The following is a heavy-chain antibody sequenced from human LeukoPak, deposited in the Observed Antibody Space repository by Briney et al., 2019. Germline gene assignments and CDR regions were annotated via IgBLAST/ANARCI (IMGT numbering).Heavy chain of an antibody. J-gene: IGHJ4*02. D-gene: IGHD2-2*01. V-gene: IGHV3-21*01. CDR3: ARDPPAEDIVVVGTAAGDY. Sequence: PGGSLRLSCAASGFTFSSYSMNWVRQAPGKGLEWVSSISSSSSYIYYADSVKGRFTISRDNAKNSLYLQMNSLGAEDTAVYYCARDPPAEDIVVVGTAAGDYWGQGTLVTVSS. CDR1: GFTFSSYS. CDR2: ISSSSSYI.